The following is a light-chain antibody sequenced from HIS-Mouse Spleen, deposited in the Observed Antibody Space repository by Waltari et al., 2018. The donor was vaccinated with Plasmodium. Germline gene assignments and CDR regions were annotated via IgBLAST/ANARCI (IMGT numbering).Light chain of an antibody. Sequence: EIVLTRSPATLSLSPGERATLSCRASQSVSSYLAWYQQKPGQAPRLLIYDASNRATVIPARFSGSGSGTDFTLTISSLEPEDFAVYYCQQRSNWPPLTFGGGTKVEIK. CDR1: QSVSSY. CDR2: DAS. CDR3: QQRSNWPPLT. J-gene: IGKJ4*01. V-gene: IGKV3-11*01.